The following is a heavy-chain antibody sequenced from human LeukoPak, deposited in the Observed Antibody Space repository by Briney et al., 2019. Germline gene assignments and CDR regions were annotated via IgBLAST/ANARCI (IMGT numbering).Heavy chain of an antibody. V-gene: IGHV4-59*08. CDR1: GGSISSFY. Sequence: SETLSLTCTVSGGSISSFYWSWIRQPPGKGLEWIGYIYYSGSTNSGSTNYNPSLKSRVTISIDTSKSQFSLKLSSVTAADTAVYYCARLHTIFGVVITSSKYYFDYWGQGTLVTVSS. D-gene: IGHD3-3*01. CDR2: IYYSGSTNSGST. CDR3: ARLHTIFGVVITSSKYYFDY. J-gene: IGHJ4*02.